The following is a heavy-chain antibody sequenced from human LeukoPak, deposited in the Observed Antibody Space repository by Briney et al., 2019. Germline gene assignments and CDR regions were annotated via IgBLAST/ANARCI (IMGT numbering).Heavy chain of an antibody. J-gene: IGHJ3*02. D-gene: IGHD3-3*02. Sequence: GRSLRLSCAASGFTFSSYAMHWVRQAPGKGLEWVANIKQDGSEKYYVDSVKGRSTISRDNAKNSLYLQMNSLRAEDTAVYYCARVSALFAFDIWGQGTMVTVSS. V-gene: IGHV3-7*01. CDR2: IKQDGSEK. CDR1: GFTFSSYA. CDR3: ARVSALFAFDI.